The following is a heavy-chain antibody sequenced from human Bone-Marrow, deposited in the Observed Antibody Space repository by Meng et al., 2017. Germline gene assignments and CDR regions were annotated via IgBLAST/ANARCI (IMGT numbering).Heavy chain of an antibody. CDR3: AREGGSYYPDY. Sequence: QVPLEQSGARGKKPGSIVKVSCNASGYTFTTYGISWVRQAPGQGLEWMGWISGYNGNTKYAQKLQGRVTMTTDTSTSTAYMELRSLRSDDTAVYYCAREGGSYYPDYWGQGTLVTVSS. CDR2: ISGYNGNT. D-gene: IGHD1-26*01. V-gene: IGHV1-18*04. CDR1: GYTFTTYG. J-gene: IGHJ4*02.